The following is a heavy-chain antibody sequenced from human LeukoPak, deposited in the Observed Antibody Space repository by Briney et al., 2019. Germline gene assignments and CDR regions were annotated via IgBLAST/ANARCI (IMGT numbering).Heavy chain of an antibody. J-gene: IGHJ4*02. Sequence: PGGSLRLSCAASGFTFSTYTMNWVRQAPGKGLEWVSSISSSSNNINYADSVKGRFTITRDNAMNSVHLQMNSLRVEDTAVYYCARVYQRPDYWGQGTLITVSS. CDR3: ARVYQRPDY. V-gene: IGHV3-21*01. CDR1: GFTFSTYT. CDR2: ISSSSNNI. D-gene: IGHD2-2*01.